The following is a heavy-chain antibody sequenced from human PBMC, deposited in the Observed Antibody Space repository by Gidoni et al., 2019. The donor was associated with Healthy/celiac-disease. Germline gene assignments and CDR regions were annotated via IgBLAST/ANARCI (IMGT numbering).Heavy chain of an antibody. Sequence: EVQLVESGGGLVKPGGSLRLSCAASGFTFSNAWMSWVRQAPGKGLEWVGRIKSKTDGGTTDYAAPVKGRFTISRDDSKNTLYLQMNSLKTEDTAVYYCTTDRVEMATILRENLRPEFDYWGQGTLVTVSS. D-gene: IGHD5-12*01. J-gene: IGHJ4*02. V-gene: IGHV3-15*01. CDR1: GFTFSNAW. CDR2: IKSKTDGGTT. CDR3: TTDRVEMATILRENLRPEFDY.